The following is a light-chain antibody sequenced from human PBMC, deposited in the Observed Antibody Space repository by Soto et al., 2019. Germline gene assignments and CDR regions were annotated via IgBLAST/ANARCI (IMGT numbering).Light chain of an antibody. Sequence: EIVMTQSPATLSVSPGERATLSCRASQSVSSYLAWYQQKPGQAPRLLIYGASSMATGIPARFSGSRSGTEFTLTISSLQSEDFAVYYCQQYHNWPPLTFGGGTKVEIK. CDR3: QQYHNWPPLT. CDR1: QSVSSY. V-gene: IGKV3-15*01. CDR2: GAS. J-gene: IGKJ4*01.